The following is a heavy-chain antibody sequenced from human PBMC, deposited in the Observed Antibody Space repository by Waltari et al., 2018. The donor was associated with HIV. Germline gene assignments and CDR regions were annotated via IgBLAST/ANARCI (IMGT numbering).Heavy chain of an antibody. Sequence: QVQLVESGGGVVKPGGSLRLSCTASGFMFSGYVMHWVRQAPGKGLELVAAKSFDGSNNYYAQSVKGRFTISRDNVKNMLHLQMNSLKIEDTAVYYCAKDKSGSLHYYYYYGMDVWGKGTTVAASS. V-gene: IGHV3-30*18. J-gene: IGHJ6*04. D-gene: IGHD1-26*01. CDR3: AKDKSGSLHYYYYYGMDV. CDR2: KSFDGSNN. CDR1: GFMFSGYV.